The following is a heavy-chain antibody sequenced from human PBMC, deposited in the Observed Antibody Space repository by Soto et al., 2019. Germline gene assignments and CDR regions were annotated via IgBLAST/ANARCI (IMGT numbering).Heavy chain of an antibody. CDR3: ARDNMHYYSPSEGYFYYGMDV. V-gene: IGHV1-46*01. Sequence: ASVKVSCKASGYTFTNYDMHGVRQAPVQGFEWMGMINPNGGGTSYAQKFQGRVTMTRDTSTSTVHMELSSLTSEDTAVYYCARDNMHYYSPSEGYFYYGMDVWGQGTTVTVSS. CDR1: GYTFTNYD. CDR2: INPNGGGT. D-gene: IGHD3-10*01. J-gene: IGHJ6*02.